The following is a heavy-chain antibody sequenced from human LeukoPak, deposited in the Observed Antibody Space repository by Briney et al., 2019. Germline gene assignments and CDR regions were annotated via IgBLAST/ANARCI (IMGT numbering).Heavy chain of an antibody. CDR3: AKDDYYDSSGSGDY. V-gene: IGHV3-23*01. CDR1: GFTFSSYA. D-gene: IGHD3-22*01. CDR2: ISGSGGST. J-gene: IGHJ4*02. Sequence: GGSLRLSCAASGFTFSSYAMSWVRQAPGKGLEWVSAISGSGGSTYYADSVKGRFTISRDNSKKTLYLQMNSLRAEDTAVYYCAKDDYYDSSGSGDYWGQGTLVAVSS.